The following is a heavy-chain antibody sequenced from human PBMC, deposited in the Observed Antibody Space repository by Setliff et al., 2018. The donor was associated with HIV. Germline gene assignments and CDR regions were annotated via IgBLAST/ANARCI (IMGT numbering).Heavy chain of an antibody. CDR3: ARARRDSYDRGRRNHYYIDV. D-gene: IGHD3-22*01. V-gene: IGHV1-8*01. J-gene: IGHJ6*03. CDR1: GYTFTSYD. CDR2: MNPNSGNT. Sequence: GASVKVSCKASGYTFTSYDINWVRQATGQGLEWMGWMNPNSGNTGYAQKFQGRVTMTRDTSIGKAYMELNNLKFEDTAVYYCARARRDSYDRGRRNHYYIDVWGKGTPVTVSS.